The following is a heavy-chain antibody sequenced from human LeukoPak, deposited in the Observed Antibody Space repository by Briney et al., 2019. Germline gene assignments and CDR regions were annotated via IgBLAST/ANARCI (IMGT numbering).Heavy chain of an antibody. CDR3: AIGYSGYDSWVDSDY. Sequence: SETLSLTCTVSGGSISSYYWSWIRQPPGKGLEWIGYIYYSGSTNYNPSLKSRVTISVDTSKNQFSLKLSSVTAADTAVYYCAIGYSGYDSWVDSDYWGQGTLVTVSS. D-gene: IGHD5-12*01. V-gene: IGHV4-59*01. CDR1: GGSISSYY. CDR2: IYYSGST. J-gene: IGHJ4*02.